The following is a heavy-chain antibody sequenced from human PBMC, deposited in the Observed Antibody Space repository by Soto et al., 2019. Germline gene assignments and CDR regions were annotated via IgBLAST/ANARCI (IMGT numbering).Heavy chain of an antibody. V-gene: IGHV3-21*01. J-gene: IGHJ4*02. Sequence: GGSLRLSCAASGFTFSSYSMNWVRQAPGKGLEWVSSISSSSSYIYYADSVKGRFTISRDNAKNSLYLHMNSLRAEDTAVYSCARDQEMATPFDYWGQGTLVTVSS. CDR3: ARDQEMATPFDY. CDR1: GFTFSSYS. D-gene: IGHD5-12*01. CDR2: ISSSSSYI.